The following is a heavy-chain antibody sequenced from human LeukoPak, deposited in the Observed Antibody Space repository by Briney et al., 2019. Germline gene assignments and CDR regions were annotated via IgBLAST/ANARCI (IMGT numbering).Heavy chain of an antibody. D-gene: IGHD3-10*01. CDR1: GYSFTSYW. Sequence: GESLQISCKGSGYSFTSYWIGWVRQMPGKGLEWMGIIYPGDSDTRYSPSFQGQVTISADKSISTAYLQWSSLKASDTAMYYCARSYGSGSPPHGMDVWGQGTTVTVSS. V-gene: IGHV5-51*01. CDR3: ARSYGSGSPPHGMDV. CDR2: IYPGDSDT. J-gene: IGHJ6*02.